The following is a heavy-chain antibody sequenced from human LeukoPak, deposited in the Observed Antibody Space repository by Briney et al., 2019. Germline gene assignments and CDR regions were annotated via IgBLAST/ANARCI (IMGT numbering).Heavy chain of an antibody. Sequence: SETLSLTCTVSGGSISSYSWSWIRQPPGKGQEWIGYIHYNGSPNYNPSLKSRVTISVDTSKNQFSLKLSSVTAADTAVYYCARGGVTIFGVATPTNWFDPWGQGTLVTVSS. CDR1: GGSISSYS. V-gene: IGHV4-59*01. D-gene: IGHD3-3*01. CDR3: ARGGVTIFGVATPTNWFDP. J-gene: IGHJ5*02. CDR2: IHYNGSP.